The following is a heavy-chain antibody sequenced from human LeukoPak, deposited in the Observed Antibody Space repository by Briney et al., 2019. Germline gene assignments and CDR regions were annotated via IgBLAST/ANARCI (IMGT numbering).Heavy chain of an antibody. CDR3: AKGVVPAASDYYMDV. J-gene: IGHJ6*03. D-gene: IGHD2-2*01. V-gene: IGHV3-30-3*01. CDR2: ISYDGSNK. CDR1: GFTFSSYA. Sequence: PGGSLRLSCAASGFTFSSYAMHWVRQAPGKGLEWVAVISYDGSNKYYADSVKGRFTISRDNSKNTLYLQMNSLRAEDTAVYYCAKGVVPAASDYYMDVWGKGTTVTVSS.